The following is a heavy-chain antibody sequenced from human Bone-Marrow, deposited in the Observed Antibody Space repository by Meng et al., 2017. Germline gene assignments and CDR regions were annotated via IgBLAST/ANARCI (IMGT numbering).Heavy chain of an antibody. CDR1: GFTFSNAW. CDR2: IKSKTDGGTT. Sequence: GESLKISCAASGFTFSNAWMSWVRQAPGKGLEWVGRIKSKTDGGTTDYAAPVKGRFTISRDDSKNTLYLQMDSLITEDTAVYFCATGAAAADHWGQGTLVTVSS. V-gene: IGHV3-15*01. D-gene: IGHD6-13*01. CDR3: ATGAAAADH. J-gene: IGHJ4*02.